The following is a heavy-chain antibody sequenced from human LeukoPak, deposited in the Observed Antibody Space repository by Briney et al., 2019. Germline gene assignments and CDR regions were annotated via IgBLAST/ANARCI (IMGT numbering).Heavy chain of an antibody. CDR2: IIPVFGTT. CDR3: ARGGEANYYDTSGYYLYYY. Sequence: ASVKVSCKASGGTFSSYALSWVRQAPGQGLEWMGRIIPVFGTTTYAQKFQGRVTITADESTSTAYMELSSLRSEDTAVYYCARGGEANYYDTSGYYLYYYWGQGTLVTVSS. V-gene: IGHV1-69*13. D-gene: IGHD3-22*01. J-gene: IGHJ4*02. CDR1: GGTFSSYA.